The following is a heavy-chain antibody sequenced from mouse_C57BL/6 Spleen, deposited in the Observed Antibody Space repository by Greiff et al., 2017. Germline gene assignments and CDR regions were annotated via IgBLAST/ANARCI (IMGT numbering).Heavy chain of an antibody. CDR2: IYPGDGDT. D-gene: IGHD1-1*01. CDR3: ARGYYGSEYYAMDY. Sequence: VQLQESGAELVKPGASVKISCKASGYAFSSSWMNWVKQRPGKGLEWIGQIYPGDGDTNYNGKFKGKATLTADKSSSTAYMQLSSLTSEDSAVYFCARGYYGSEYYAMDYWGQGTSVTVSS. V-gene: IGHV1-80*01. CDR1: GYAFSSSW. J-gene: IGHJ4*01.